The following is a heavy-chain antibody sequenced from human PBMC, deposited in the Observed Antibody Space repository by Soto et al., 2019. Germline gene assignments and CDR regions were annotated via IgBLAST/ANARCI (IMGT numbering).Heavy chain of an antibody. Sequence: VQLVESGGGVVQPGRSLRLSCAASGFTFSDYAMHWVRQAPGKGLEWVAVVSHDGRNTHYADSVKGRFTISRDSSKNTGSLEMTSLRAEDAAVYYCVKGGRHWLVTADFNYWGQGALVTVSS. V-gene: IGHV3-30*03. D-gene: IGHD6-19*01. J-gene: IGHJ4*02. CDR1: GFTFSDYA. CDR3: VKGGRHWLVTADFNY. CDR2: VSHDGRNT.